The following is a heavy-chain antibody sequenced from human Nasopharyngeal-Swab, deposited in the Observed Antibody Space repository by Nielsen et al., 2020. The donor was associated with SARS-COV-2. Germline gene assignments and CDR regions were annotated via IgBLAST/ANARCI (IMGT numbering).Heavy chain of an antibody. V-gene: IGHV3-7*05. CDR1: GFTFSSYG. J-gene: IGHJ4*02. Sequence: GGSLEPPVEASGFTFSSYGRTGVGRAQGKGLEWVANIKQDGSEKYYVDSVKGRFTISRDNAKNSLYLQMNSLRAEDTAVYYCARARTEYGDYADYFDYWGQGTLVTVSS. CDR3: ARARTEYGDYADYFDY. D-gene: IGHD4-17*01. CDR2: IKQDGSEK.